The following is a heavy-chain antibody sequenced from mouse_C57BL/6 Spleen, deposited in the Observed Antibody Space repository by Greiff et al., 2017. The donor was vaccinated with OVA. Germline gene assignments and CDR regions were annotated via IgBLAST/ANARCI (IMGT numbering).Heavy chain of an antibody. D-gene: IGHD2-5*01. CDR1: GYTFTDYN. CDR3: ASPAYDSNDEFAY. V-gene: IGHV1-22*01. CDR2: INSNTGGT. Sequence: VQLQQSGPELVKPGASVKMSCKASGYTFTDYNMHWVKQSHGKSLEWIGYINSNTGGTSYNQKFKGKPTLTVNKSSSTAYMELRSLTSEDSAVDYCASPAYDSNDEFAYWGQGTLVTVSA. J-gene: IGHJ3*01.